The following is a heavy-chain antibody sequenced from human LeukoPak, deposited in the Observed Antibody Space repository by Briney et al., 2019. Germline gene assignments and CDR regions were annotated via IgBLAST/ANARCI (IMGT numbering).Heavy chain of an antibody. CDR3: ASGVQGTSWIVN. V-gene: IGHV3-74*01. D-gene: IGHD6-13*01. Sequence: GGSLRLSCAASGFTVYSYWMHWVRQAPGKGLVWVSRINTDGSSTTYADSVKGRFTISRDNAKNALYLQMNSLRAEDTAIYYCASGVQGTSWIVNWGQGTLVTVSS. J-gene: IGHJ4*02. CDR1: GFTVYSYW. CDR2: INTDGSST.